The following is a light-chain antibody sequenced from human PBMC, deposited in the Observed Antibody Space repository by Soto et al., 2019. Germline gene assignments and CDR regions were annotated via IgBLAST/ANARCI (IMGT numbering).Light chain of an antibody. Sequence: QQTQSPSSLSASVVDPFTITCRASQSISIYVNWYQQKPGEAPILLIYAGSSLQSGVPSRFGGSGSGTDFTLTITSLQPEDFATYYCQQSYSTPTFGGGTKVDIK. V-gene: IGKV1-39*01. CDR2: AGS. CDR1: QSISIY. CDR3: QQSYSTPT. J-gene: IGKJ4*01.